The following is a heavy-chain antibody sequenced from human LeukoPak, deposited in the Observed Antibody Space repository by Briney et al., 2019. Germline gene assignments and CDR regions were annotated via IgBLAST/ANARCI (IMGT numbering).Heavy chain of an antibody. CDR3: ARSTTVTTGWFDP. D-gene: IGHD4-11*01. J-gene: IGHJ5*02. V-gene: IGHV3-64*04. CDR1: GFTFSGYG. CDR2: ITSNGGRT. Sequence: GGSLRLSCSASGFTFSGYGMHWVRQAPGKGLEYVSGITSNGGRTYYADSVKGRFTISRDNSKNTLYLQMNSLRAEDTAVYYCARSTTVTTGWFDPWGQGTLVTVSS.